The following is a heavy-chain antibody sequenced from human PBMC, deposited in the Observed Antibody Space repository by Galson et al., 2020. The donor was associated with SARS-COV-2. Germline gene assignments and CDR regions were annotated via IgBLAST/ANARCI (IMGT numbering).Heavy chain of an antibody. J-gene: IGHJ6*02. CDR2: IWYDGSNK. Sequence: GGSLRLSCAASGFTFSSYGMHWVRQAPGKGLEWVAVIWYDGSNKYYADSVKGRFTISRDNSKNTLYLQMNSLRAEDTAVYYCARDWSIAVAGCYYCCGMDVWGQGTTGTVAS. CDR1: GFTFSSYG. CDR3: ARDWSIAVAGCYYCCGMDV. V-gene: IGHV3-33*01. D-gene: IGHD6-19*01.